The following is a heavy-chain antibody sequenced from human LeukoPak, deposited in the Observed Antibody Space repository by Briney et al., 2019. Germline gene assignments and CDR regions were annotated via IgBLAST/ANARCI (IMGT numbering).Heavy chain of an antibody. CDR3: VSGYGDYNFDF. J-gene: IGHJ4*02. D-gene: IGHD4-17*01. V-gene: IGHV3-53*01. CDR2: IDDSGAT. Sequence: GGSLRLSCAASGFSVINTYVNWVRQAPGKGLEWVSVIDDSGATSFVDAVKGRFTISRYNSKNTVSLHMNNLRAEDTAVYYCVSGYGDYNFDFWGQGTLVTVSS. CDR1: GFSVINTY.